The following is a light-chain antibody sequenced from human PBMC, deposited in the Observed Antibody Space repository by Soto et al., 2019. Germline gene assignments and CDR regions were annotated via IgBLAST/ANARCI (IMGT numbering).Light chain of an antibody. J-gene: IGKJ4*01. CDR2: DAS. CDR3: QQRSNWPPLT. CDR1: QSVSSY. Sequence: ETVLTQSPATLSLSPGERATLSCRASQSVSSYLAWYQQKPGQAPRLLIYDASNRATGIPARFSGSGSGTDFTLTISSLEPEDFAVYYCQQRSNWPPLTVGGGTKVEIK. V-gene: IGKV3-11*01.